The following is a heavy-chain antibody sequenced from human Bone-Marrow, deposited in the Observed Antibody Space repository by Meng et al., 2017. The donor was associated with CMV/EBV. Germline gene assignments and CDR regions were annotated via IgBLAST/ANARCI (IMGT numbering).Heavy chain of an antibody. J-gene: IGHJ5*02. CDR2: INPSGGST. CDR1: GYTFTSYY. D-gene: IGHD2-2*01. V-gene: IGHV1-46*01. Sequence: ASVKVSCKASGYTFTSYYMHWVRQAPGQGLEWMGIINPSGGSTSYAQKFQGRVTMTRDTSTSTVYMELSSLRSEDTAVYYCARDWPLGVVVPAAIGNWFDPWGQATLVTVSS. CDR3: ARDWPLGVVVPAAIGNWFDP.